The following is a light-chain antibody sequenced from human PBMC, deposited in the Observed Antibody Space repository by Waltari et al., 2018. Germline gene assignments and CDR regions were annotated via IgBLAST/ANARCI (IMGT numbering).Light chain of an antibody. V-gene: IGKV1-5*03. CDR2: KAS. CDR3: QQYNSYSLLT. J-gene: IGKJ4*01. CDR1: QSISNW. Sequence: DIQMTQSPSTLSASVGDRVTITCRASQSISNWLAWYQQKQGKAPKPLIYKASTLESGVPSRFSGSGSWTEFTRTISSLQPDDFATYYCQQYNSYSLLTFGGGTKVEIK.